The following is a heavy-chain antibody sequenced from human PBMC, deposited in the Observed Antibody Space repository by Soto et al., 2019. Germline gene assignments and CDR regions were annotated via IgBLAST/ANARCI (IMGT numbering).Heavy chain of an antibody. Sequence: QPGGSLRLSCAASGFSFTYYALHWVRQAPGKGLDWVAVISYDGSNKYYADSVKGRFTISRGDSRSTLYLQMNSLRTEDSAVYYCARVDRTITTFYYYGMDVWGQGTTVTVSS. D-gene: IGHD3-22*01. J-gene: IGHJ6*02. V-gene: IGHV3-30-3*01. CDR2: ISYDGSNK. CDR3: ARVDRTITTFYYYGMDV. CDR1: GFSFTYYA.